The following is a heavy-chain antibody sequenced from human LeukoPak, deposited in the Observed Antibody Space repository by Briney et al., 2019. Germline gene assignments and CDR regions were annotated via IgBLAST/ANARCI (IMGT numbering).Heavy chain of an antibody. J-gene: IGHJ6*02. CDR3: ARDQYDFWSGYYGMDV. CDR1: GFTFSSYE. D-gene: IGHD3-3*01. V-gene: IGHV3-48*03. Sequence: GWSLRLSCAASGFTFSSYEMNWVRQAPGKGLAWVSYISSSGSTIYYADSVKGRFTNSRDNAKNSLYLQMNSLRAEDTAVYYCARDQYDFWSGYYGMDVWGQGTTVTVSS. CDR2: ISSSGSTI.